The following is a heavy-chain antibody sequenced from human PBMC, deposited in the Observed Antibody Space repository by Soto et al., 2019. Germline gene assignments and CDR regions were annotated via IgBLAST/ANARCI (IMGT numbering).Heavy chain of an antibody. CDR2: IYYSGST. CDR1: GGSISSSSYY. Sequence: QLQLQESGPGLVKPSETLSLTCTVSGGSISSSSYYWGWIRQPPGKGLEWIGSIYYSGSTYYNPSLKSRVTIPVDTSKNQFSLKLSSVTAADTAVYYCARQGYYGSGSWYYWGQGTLVTVSS. V-gene: IGHV4-39*01. CDR3: ARQGYYGSGSWYY. J-gene: IGHJ4*02. D-gene: IGHD3-10*01.